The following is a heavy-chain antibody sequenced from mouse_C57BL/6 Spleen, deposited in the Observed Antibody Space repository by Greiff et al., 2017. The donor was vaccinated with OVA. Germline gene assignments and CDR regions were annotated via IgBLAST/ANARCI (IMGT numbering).Heavy chain of an antibody. D-gene: IGHD4-1*01. J-gene: IGHJ3*01. CDR3: TRDGTNWDGAY. CDR1: GFTFSSYA. CDR2: ISSGGDYI. Sequence: EVMLVESGEGLVKPGGSLKLSCAASGFTFSSYAMSWVRQTPEQRLEWVAYISSGGDYIYYADTVKGRFTISRDNARNTLYLQMSSLKSEDTAMYYCTRDGTNWDGAYWGQGTLVTVSA. V-gene: IGHV5-9-1*02.